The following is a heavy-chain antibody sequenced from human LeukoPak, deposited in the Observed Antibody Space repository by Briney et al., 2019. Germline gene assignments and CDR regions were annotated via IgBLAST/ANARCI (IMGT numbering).Heavy chain of an antibody. J-gene: IGHJ6*02. D-gene: IGHD2-2*01. CDR2: IDYSGST. CDR1: SGSISRHY. Sequence: SETLSLTCTVSSGSISRHYWSWIRQPPGEGLEWIGYIDYSGSTTSNPSLKSRVTISVDTSKNQFSLRLSSVSAADTAIYYCAQSSTSAPYYYYYGPDVWGQGTTVTVSS. V-gene: IGHV4-59*11. CDR3: AQSSTSAPYYYYYGPDV.